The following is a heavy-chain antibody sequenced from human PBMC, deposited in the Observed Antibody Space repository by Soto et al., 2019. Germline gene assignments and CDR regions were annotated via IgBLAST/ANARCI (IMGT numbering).Heavy chain of an antibody. CDR1: GLTFTSSS. D-gene: IGHD4-17*01. V-gene: IGHV3-30-3*01. Sequence: GGSLRLSCTASGLTFTSSSFHWVRQAPGKGLEWVAVISENGDRQYSTESVRGRFLISRDSSKNTVYLQMNSLRPEDTGVYFCARRLATTVSALGYWGQGALVTVSS. CDR3: ARRLATTVSALGY. CDR2: ISENGDRQ. J-gene: IGHJ4*02.